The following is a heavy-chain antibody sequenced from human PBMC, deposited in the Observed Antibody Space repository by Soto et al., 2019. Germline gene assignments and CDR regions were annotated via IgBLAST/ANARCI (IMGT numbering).Heavy chain of an antibody. V-gene: IGHV4-30-4*01. Sequence: SETLSITCTVSGFSISSGDYYWSWIRQPPGKGLEWIGYIYYSGSTYYNPSLKSRVTISVDTSKNQFSLKLSSVTAADTAVYYCARGEYSGYDPHYYYYGMDVWGQGTTVTVSS. CDR3: ARGEYSGYDPHYYYYGMDV. CDR1: GFSISSGDYY. D-gene: IGHD5-12*01. CDR2: IYYSGST. J-gene: IGHJ6*02.